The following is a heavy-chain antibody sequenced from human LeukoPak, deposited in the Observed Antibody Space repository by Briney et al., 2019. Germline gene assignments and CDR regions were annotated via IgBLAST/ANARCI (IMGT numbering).Heavy chain of an antibody. Sequence: SETLSLTCAVSGGSISNINWWSWVRQSPGKGLEWIGRIYTSGSTNYNPSLKSRVTISVDTSKNQFSLKLSSVTAADTAVYYCARFMPGDNYFDYWGQGTLVTVSS. CDR1: GGSISNINW. CDR2: IYTSGST. D-gene: IGHD7-27*01. CDR3: ARFMPGDNYFDY. V-gene: IGHV4-4*02. J-gene: IGHJ4*02.